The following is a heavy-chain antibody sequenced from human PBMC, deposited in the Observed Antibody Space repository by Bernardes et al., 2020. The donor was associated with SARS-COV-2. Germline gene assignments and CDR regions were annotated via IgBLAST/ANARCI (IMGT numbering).Heavy chain of an antibody. J-gene: IGHJ4*02. Sequence: ASVKVSCKASGYSFATYYMHWVRQAPGQGLEWMGLISPNGDSTTTAQKFQDRLTMTRDASTSTLYMDLSSLTSEDTAMYFCARAYPQTFDYWGQGTLVTVSS. D-gene: IGHD2-2*02. CDR1: GYSFATYY. V-gene: IGHV1-46*01. CDR2: ISPNGDST. CDR3: ARAYPQTFDY.